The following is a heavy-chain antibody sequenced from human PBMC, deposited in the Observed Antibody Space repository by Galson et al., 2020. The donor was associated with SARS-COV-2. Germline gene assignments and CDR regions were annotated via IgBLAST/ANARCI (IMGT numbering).Heavy chain of an antibody. CDR1: GYTFTGYY. CDR2: INPNSGGT. Sequence: ASVKVSCKASGYTFTGYYMHWVRQAPGQGLEWMGWINPNSGGTNYAQKFQGRVTMTRDTSISTAYMELSRLRSDDTAVYYCATAHDSSGYDYDAFDIWGQGTMVTVSS. D-gene: IGHD3-22*01. V-gene: IGHV1-2*02. CDR3: ATAHDSSGYDYDAFDI. J-gene: IGHJ3*02.